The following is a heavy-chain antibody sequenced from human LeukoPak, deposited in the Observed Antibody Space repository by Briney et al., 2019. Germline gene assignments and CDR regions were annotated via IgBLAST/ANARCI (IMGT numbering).Heavy chain of an antibody. CDR3: ARQSRYYDSSGYYGTYFDY. Sequence: TSETLSLTCTVSGGSISSSSYYWDWIRQPPGKGLEWIGNIFYSGNTYYNPSLKSRVTISVDTSKSLFSLNLNSVTAADTAVYYCARQSRYYDSSGYYGTYFDYWGQGILVTVSS. J-gene: IGHJ4*02. V-gene: IGHV4-39*01. D-gene: IGHD3-22*01. CDR2: IFYSGNT. CDR1: GGSISSSSYY.